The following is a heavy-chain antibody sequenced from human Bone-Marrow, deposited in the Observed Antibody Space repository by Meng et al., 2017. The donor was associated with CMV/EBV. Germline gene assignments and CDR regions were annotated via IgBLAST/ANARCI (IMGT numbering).Heavy chain of an antibody. Sequence: GGSLRLSCTASGFTFGDYAMSWVRQAPGKGLEWVSYISSSGSTIYYADSVKGRFTISRDNAKNSLYLQMNSLRAEDTAVYYCARRPNYYDSSGYYFPTSYYYYGMDVWGQGTTVTVSS. CDR2: ISSSGSTI. CDR3: ARRPNYYDSSGYYFPTSYYYYGMDV. CDR1: GFTFGDYA. J-gene: IGHJ6*02. D-gene: IGHD3-22*01. V-gene: IGHV3-48*03.